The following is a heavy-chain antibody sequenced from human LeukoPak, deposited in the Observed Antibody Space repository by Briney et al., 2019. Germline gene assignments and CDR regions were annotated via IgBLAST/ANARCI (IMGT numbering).Heavy chain of an antibody. CDR3: ARHADSGFGELAFDY. V-gene: IGHV4-39*01. J-gene: IGHJ4*02. CDR2: IFYSGST. CDR1: GGSINSSSYY. D-gene: IGHD3-10*01. Sequence: SETLSFTCSVSGGSINSSSYYWGWIRQPPGKGLEWSGSIFYSGSTYQNPSLKSRATISVDTSKNQFSLKLSSVTAADTAVYYCARHADSGFGELAFDYWGQGTLVTVSS.